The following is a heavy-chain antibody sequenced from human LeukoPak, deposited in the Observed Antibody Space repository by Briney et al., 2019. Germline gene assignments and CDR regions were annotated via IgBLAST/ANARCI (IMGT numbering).Heavy chain of an antibody. CDR2: IKQDGSEK. CDR3: ARDHVATITAPFDY. CDR1: GFTFSSYW. J-gene: IGHJ4*02. Sequence: PGGSLRLSCAASGFTFSSYWMSWVRQAPGKGLEWVANIKQDGSEKYYVESVKGRFTISRDNAKNSLYLQMNSLRAEDTAVYYCARDHVATITAPFDYWGQGTLVTVSS. V-gene: IGHV3-7*01. D-gene: IGHD5-12*01.